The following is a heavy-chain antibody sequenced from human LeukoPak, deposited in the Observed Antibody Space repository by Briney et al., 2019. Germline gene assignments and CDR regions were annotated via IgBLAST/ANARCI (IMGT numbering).Heavy chain of an antibody. CDR3: AKERGYGDYPYYYGMDV. CDR2: ITTGGPNT. J-gene: IGHJ6*02. V-gene: IGHV3-23*01. CDR1: GFTFSSYT. Sequence: GGSLRLSCTASGFTFSSYTMSWVRQAPGKGLKWVSTITTGGPNTYYADSVKGRFTISRDNSKNTLYLQMNSLRAEDTAVYYCAKERGYGDYPYYYGMDVWGQGTTVTVSS. D-gene: IGHD4-17*01.